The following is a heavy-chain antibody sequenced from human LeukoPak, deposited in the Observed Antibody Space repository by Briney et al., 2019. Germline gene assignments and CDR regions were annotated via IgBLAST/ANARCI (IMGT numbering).Heavy chain of an antibody. D-gene: IGHD4-17*01. CDR2: ISSSSSYI. Sequence: GGSLRLSCAASGFTFSSYSMNWVRQAPGKGLEWVSSISSSSSYIYYADSVKGRFTISRDNAKNSLYLQMNSLRAEDTAVYYCAREGFTGDYLSSIDYWGQGTLVTVSS. V-gene: IGHV3-21*01. CDR1: GFTFSSYS. CDR3: AREGFTGDYLSSIDY. J-gene: IGHJ4*02.